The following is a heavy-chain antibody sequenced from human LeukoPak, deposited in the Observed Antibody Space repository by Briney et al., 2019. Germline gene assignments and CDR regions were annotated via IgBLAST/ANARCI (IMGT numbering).Heavy chain of an antibody. CDR3: ARVNGEYFDY. CDR2: IYPGDSDT. Sequence: GESLKISCKGSGYSFTTYWIGWVRQMPGKGLEWMGIIYPGDSDTRYSPSFQGQVTISADTSINTAYLQWNSLKASDTAMYYCARVNGEYFDYWGQGTLVTVSS. J-gene: IGHJ4*02. V-gene: IGHV5-51*01. D-gene: IGHD2-21*01. CDR1: GYSFTTYW.